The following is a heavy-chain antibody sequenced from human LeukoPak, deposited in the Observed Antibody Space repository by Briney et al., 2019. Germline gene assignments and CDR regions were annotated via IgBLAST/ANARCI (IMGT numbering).Heavy chain of an antibody. Sequence: SVKVSCKASGGTFSSYTISWVRQAPGQGLEWMGRIIPILGIANYAQKFQGRVTITADKSTSTAHMELSSLRSEDTAVYYCASIAVAGKPLFGYWGQGTLVTVSS. CDR3: ASIAVAGKPLFGY. J-gene: IGHJ4*02. CDR1: GGTFSSYT. V-gene: IGHV1-69*02. CDR2: IIPILGIA. D-gene: IGHD6-19*01.